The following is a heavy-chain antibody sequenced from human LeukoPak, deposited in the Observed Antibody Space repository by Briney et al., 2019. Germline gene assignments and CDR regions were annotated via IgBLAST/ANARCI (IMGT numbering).Heavy chain of an antibody. CDR3: ARELAVATDWFDP. CDR1: GYTFTSYA. CDR2: INAGNGNT. V-gene: IGHV1-3*01. D-gene: IGHD5-12*01. Sequence: AASVKVSCKASGYTFTSYAMHWVRQAPGQRLEWMGWINAGNGNTKYSQKFQGRVTITRDTSASTAYMELSSLRSEDTAVYYCARELAVATDWFDPWGQGTLVTVSS. J-gene: IGHJ5*02.